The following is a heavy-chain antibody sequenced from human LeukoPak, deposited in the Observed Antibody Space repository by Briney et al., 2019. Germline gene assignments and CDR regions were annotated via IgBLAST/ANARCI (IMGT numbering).Heavy chain of an antibody. CDR3: ARALGGVWFDP. Sequence: SETLSPTCTVSGGSISSYYWSWIRQSPGRGLEWIAYIHYSGSTNNNPTLKSRVTISVDTSKNQFSLKLSSVTAADTAVYYCARALGGVWFDPWGQGTLVTVSS. CDR1: GGSISSYY. CDR2: IHYSGST. D-gene: IGHD2-8*02. J-gene: IGHJ5*02. V-gene: IGHV4-59*01.